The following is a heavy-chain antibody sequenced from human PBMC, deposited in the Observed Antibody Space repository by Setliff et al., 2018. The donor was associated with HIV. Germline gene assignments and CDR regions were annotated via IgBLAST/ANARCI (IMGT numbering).Heavy chain of an antibody. Sequence: PSETLSLTCAVYGGSFGDQFWNWIRQSPGKGLEWIGEIHHGGGTKYNPSLKSRVTVSLDMSKNQFSLKLNSLTAADTGVYYCARVVYDSGGFFTTAGPLYLDLWGRGTLVTVSS. J-gene: IGHJ2*01. CDR1: GGSFGDQF. D-gene: IGHD3-22*01. V-gene: IGHV4-34*01. CDR3: ARVVYDSGGFFTTAGPLYLDL. CDR2: IHHGGGT.